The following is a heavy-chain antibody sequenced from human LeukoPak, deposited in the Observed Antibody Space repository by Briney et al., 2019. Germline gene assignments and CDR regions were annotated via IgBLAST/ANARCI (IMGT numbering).Heavy chain of an antibody. D-gene: IGHD1-14*01. J-gene: IGHJ4*02. Sequence: GGSLRLSCAASGFTFDDYAMHWVRQAPGKGLEWVSGISWNSGSIGYADSVKGRFTISRDNAKNSLYLQMNSLTVEDSAVYYCVGDPTTNRFQFFQYWGQGALVTVSS. CDR3: VGDPTTNRFQFFQY. CDR1: GFTFDDYA. V-gene: IGHV3-9*01. CDR2: ISWNSGSI.